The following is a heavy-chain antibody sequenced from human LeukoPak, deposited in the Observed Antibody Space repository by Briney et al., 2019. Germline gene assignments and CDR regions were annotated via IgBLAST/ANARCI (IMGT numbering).Heavy chain of an antibody. Sequence: SETLSLTCTVSGGSISSYYWSWIRQPPGKGLEWIGYIYYSGSTNYNPSLKSRVTISVDTSKNQFSLELSSVTAADTAVYYCARVLGSAFDIWGQGTMVTVSS. CDR1: GGSISSYY. D-gene: IGHD2-15*01. V-gene: IGHV4-59*13. CDR2: IYYSGST. J-gene: IGHJ3*02. CDR3: ARVLGSAFDI.